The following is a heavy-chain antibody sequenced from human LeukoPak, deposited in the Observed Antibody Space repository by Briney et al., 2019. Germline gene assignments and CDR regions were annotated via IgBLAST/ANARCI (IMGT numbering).Heavy chain of an antibody. CDR3: AKRYSSSWYPPYYFDY. Sequence: ASVKVSCKASGYTFTGYYMHWVRQAPGQGLEWMGWINPNSGGTNYAQKFQGRVTMTRDTSISTAYMELSRLRSDDTAVYYCAKRYSSSWYPPYYFDYWGQGTLVTVSS. V-gene: IGHV1-2*02. CDR1: GYTFTGYY. J-gene: IGHJ4*02. D-gene: IGHD6-13*01. CDR2: INPNSGGT.